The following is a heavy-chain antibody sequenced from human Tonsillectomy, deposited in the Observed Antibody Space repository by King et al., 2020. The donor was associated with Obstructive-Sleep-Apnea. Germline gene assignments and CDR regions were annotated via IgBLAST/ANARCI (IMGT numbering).Heavy chain of an antibody. D-gene: IGHD4-23*01. CDR2: IYNNGST. V-gene: IGHV4-59*01. J-gene: IGHJ3*02. Sequence: QLQESGPGLVKPSETLSLTCTVSGGSISSYSWTWIRQPPGKGLGWVGYIYNNGSTNNNPSLKSRVTISIYTSKNQFSLNLSSVTAADTAVYYCARVWSTVVTNDAFDIWGQGTMVTVSS. CDR1: GGSISSYS. CDR3: ARVWSTVVTNDAFDI.